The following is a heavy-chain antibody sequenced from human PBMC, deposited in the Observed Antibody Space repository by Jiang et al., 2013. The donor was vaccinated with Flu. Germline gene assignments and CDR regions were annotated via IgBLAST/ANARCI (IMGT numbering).Heavy chain of an antibody. CDR3: TREGDFWGGHNDFDI. CDR2: ISYSGFT. Sequence: GLLKPSETLSLTCTVSGDSISRSYWSWIRQPPGKGLEWIGYISYSGFTKYSPSLKSRVTLSLDTSKHQFSLKLASVTRADTAVYYCTREGDFWGGHNDFDIWGQGTLVTVSS. CDR1: GDSISRSY. J-gene: IGHJ3*02. V-gene: IGHV4-59*01. D-gene: IGHD3-3*01.